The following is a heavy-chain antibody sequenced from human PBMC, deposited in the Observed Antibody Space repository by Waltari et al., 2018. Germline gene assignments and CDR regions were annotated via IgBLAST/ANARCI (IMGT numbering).Heavy chain of an antibody. D-gene: IGHD2-2*01. Sequence: QVQLVQSGAEVKKPGSSVKVSCKASGGTFSSYAISWVRQAPGQGLEWMGGIIPIFGTANYAQKFQGRVTITADESTSTAYMELSSLRSEDTAVYYCARDRVVTAAICNYYYYGMDVWGQGTTVTVSS. CDR3: ARDRVVTAAICNYYYYGMDV. CDR2: IIPIFGTA. V-gene: IGHV1-69*01. CDR1: GGTFSSYA. J-gene: IGHJ6*02.